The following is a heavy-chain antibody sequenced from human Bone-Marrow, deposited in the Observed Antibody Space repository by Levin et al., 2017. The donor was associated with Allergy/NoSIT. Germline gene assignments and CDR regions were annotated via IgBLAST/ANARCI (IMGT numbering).Heavy chain of an antibody. V-gene: IGHV3-23*01. CDR1: GFTFSSYA. D-gene: IGHD3-22*01. CDR3: AKDGEITMIVVVTSFDY. CDR2: ISGSGGST. J-gene: IGHJ4*02. Sequence: GESLKISCAASGFTFSSYAMSWVRQAPGKGLEWVSAISGSGGSTYYADSVKGRFTISRDNSKNTLYLQMNSLRAEDTAVYYCAKDGEITMIVVVTSFDYWGQGTLVTVSS.